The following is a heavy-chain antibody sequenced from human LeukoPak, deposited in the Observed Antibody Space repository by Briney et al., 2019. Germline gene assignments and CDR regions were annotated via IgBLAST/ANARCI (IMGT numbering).Heavy chain of an antibody. CDR1: GVSISSYY. V-gene: IGHV4-59*12. J-gene: IGHJ6*03. Sequence: SETLSLTCTVSGVSISSYYWSWIRQPPGKGLEWIGYIYYSGSTNYNPSLKSRVTISVDTSKNQFSLKLSSVTAADTAVYYCARGSKTKGGVVVPARAQRYYYYYMDVWGKGTTVTVSS. CDR3: ARGSKTKGGVVVPARAQRYYYYYMDV. CDR2: IYYSGST. D-gene: IGHD2-2*01.